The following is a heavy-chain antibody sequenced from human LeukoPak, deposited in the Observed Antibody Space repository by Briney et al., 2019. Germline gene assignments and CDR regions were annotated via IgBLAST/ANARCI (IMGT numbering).Heavy chain of an antibody. Sequence: GGSLRLSCAVSGFTFSDYYMNWIRQAPGKGLEWVSYISSSSLTIYYADSVKGRFTISRDNAKDSLYLQMNSLRAEDTAVYYCARLTGTMVSFMFDPWGQGTLVTVSS. CDR2: ISSSSLTI. CDR1: GFTFSDYY. V-gene: IGHV3-11*01. J-gene: IGHJ5*02. CDR3: ARLTGTMVSFMFDP. D-gene: IGHD1-7*01.